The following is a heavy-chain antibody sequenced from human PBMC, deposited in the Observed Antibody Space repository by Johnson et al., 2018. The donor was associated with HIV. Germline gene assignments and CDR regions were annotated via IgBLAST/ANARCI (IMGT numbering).Heavy chain of an antibody. CDR3: AKDMNYYDSSWDDALDI. Sequence: QVQLVESGGGVVQPGRSLRLSCAASAFTFRSYSMHWVGQAPGKGLEWVAVISYDGSNKYYAAYVKGRFTISRDNAKNSLYLQMNSLRAEDTALDYCAKDMNYYDSSWDDALDIWGQGTMVTVSS. D-gene: IGHD3-22*01. V-gene: IGHV3-30-3*01. J-gene: IGHJ3*02. CDR1: AFTFRSYS. CDR2: ISYDGSNK.